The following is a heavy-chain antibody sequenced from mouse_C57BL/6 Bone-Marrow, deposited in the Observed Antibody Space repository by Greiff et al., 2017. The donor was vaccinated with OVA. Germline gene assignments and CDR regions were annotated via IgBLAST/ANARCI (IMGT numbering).Heavy chain of an antibody. D-gene: IGHD1-1*01. CDR3: AKGGYGSSYSYYAMDY. Sequence: VKLVESGPGLVAPSQSLSITCTVSGFSLTSYGVDWVRQPPGKGLEWLGVIWGGGSTNYNSAPMSRLSISKDNSKSQVFLKMNSLQTDDTAMYYCAKGGYGSSYSYYAMDYWGQGTSVTVSS. CDR1: GFSLTSYG. CDR2: IWGGGST. J-gene: IGHJ4*01. V-gene: IGHV2-9*01.